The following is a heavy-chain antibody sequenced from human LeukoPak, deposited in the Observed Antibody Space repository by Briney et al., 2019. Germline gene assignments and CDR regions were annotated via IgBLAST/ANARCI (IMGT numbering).Heavy chain of an antibody. Sequence: SETLSLTCTVSGGSISSYYWSRIRQPPGKGLEWIGYIYYSGSTNYNPSLKSRVTISVDTSKNQFSLKLSSVTAADTAVYYCARERGLSSSGHYFDYWGQGTLVTVSS. J-gene: IGHJ4*02. V-gene: IGHV4-59*01. CDR3: ARERGLSSSGHYFDY. CDR2: IYYSGST. D-gene: IGHD6-6*01. CDR1: GGSISSYY.